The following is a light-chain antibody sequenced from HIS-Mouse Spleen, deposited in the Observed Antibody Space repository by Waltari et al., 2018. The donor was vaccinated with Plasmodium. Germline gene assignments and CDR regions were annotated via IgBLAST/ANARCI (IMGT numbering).Light chain of an antibody. CDR3: YSTDSSGNHRV. CDR2: EDS. V-gene: IGLV3-10*01. Sequence: SYELTQPPSVSVSPVQTARITCSGDESPNNYAYWYQQKSGQAPVLVIYEDSKRPSWIPERFSGSSSGTMATLTISGAQVEDEAYYYCYSTDSSGNHRVFGGGTKLTVL. J-gene: IGLJ3*02. CDR1: ESPNNY.